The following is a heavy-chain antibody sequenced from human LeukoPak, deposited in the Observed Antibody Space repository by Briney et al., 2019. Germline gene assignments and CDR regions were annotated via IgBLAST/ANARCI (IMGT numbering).Heavy chain of an antibody. CDR3: ARIGISARGTNFHH. Sequence: ASVKVSCKTSGYSFIDYYIHCVRQAPGQGLEWMGWINSNSADTNYAQNFRGRVTMTRDTSISTAYMELSRLRSDDTALYYCARIGISARGTNFHHWGQGTLVTVSS. D-gene: IGHD6-13*01. V-gene: IGHV1-2*02. CDR1: GYSFIDYY. J-gene: IGHJ1*01. CDR2: INSNSADT.